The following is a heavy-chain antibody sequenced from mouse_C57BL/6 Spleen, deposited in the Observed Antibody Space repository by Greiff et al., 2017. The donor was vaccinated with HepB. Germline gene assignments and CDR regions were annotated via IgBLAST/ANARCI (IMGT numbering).Heavy chain of an antibody. Sequence: VQLKQSGAELVKPGASVKLSCTASGFNIKDYYMHWVLQRTEQGLEWIGRIDPEDGETKYAPKFQGKATITADTSSSTAYLQLSSLTSEDTAVYYCARTPLYYEYPYYIGCWGEGTTLTISS. CDR3: ARTPLYYEYPYYIGC. CDR2: IDPEDGET. V-gene: IGHV14-2*01. J-gene: IGHJ2*01. D-gene: IGHD2-4*01. CDR1: GFNIKDYY.